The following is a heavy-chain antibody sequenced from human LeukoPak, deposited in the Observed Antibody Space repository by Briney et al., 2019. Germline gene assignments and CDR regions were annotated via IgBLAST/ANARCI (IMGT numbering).Heavy chain of an antibody. V-gene: IGHV1-69*13. J-gene: IGHJ2*01. CDR3: ARHRDGDSSYWYFDL. Sequence: ASVKVSCKASGGTFSSYAISWARQAPGQGLEWMGGIIPILGTANYAQKFQGRVTITADESTSTAYMELSSLRSEDTAVYYCARHRDGDSSYWYFDLWGRGTLVTVSS. D-gene: IGHD4-17*01. CDR1: GGTFSSYA. CDR2: IIPILGTA.